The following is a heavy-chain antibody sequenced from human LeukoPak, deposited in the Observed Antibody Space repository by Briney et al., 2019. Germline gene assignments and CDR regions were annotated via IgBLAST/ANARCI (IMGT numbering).Heavy chain of an antibody. J-gene: IGHJ4*02. CDR3: AKDQDPHSYGSGSYAPFDY. CDR2: ISGSGGST. CDR1: GFTFSSYA. V-gene: IGHV3-23*01. Sequence: GGSLRLSCAASGFTFSSYAMSWVRQAPGKGLERVSAISGSGGSTYYADSVKGRFTISRDNSKNTLYLQINSLRADDTAVYYCAKDQDPHSYGSGSYAPFDYWGQGTLATVSS. D-gene: IGHD3-10*01.